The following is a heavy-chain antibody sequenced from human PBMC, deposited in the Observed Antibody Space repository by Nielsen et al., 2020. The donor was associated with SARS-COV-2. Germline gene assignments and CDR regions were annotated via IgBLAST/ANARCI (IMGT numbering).Heavy chain of an antibody. Sequence: GESLKISCAASGFTFSSYEMNWVRQAPGKGLEWVSYISSSGSTIYYADSVKGRFTISRDNAKNSLYLQMNSLRAEDTAVYYCARDRLYYYGSGSVGFDPWGQGTLVTVSS. CDR1: GFTFSSYE. V-gene: IGHV3-48*03. CDR3: ARDRLYYYGSGSVGFDP. CDR2: ISSSGSTI. J-gene: IGHJ5*02. D-gene: IGHD3-10*01.